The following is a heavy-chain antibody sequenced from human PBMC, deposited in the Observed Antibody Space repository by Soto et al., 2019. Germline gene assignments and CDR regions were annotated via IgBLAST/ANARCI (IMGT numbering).Heavy chain of an antibody. J-gene: IGHJ6*02. CDR2: ISSSGSTI. V-gene: IGHV3-11*01. D-gene: IGHD6-19*01. CDR3: ARGYDHSSGWGRYYYYYGMDV. CDR1: GFTFSDYY. Sequence: QVQLVESGGGLVKPGGSLRLSCAASGFTFSDYYMSWIRQAPGKGLEWVSYISSSGSTIYYADSVKGRFTISRDNAKNXLXLXXNSLRAEDTAVYYCARGYDHSSGWGRYYYYYGMDVWGQGTTVTVSS.